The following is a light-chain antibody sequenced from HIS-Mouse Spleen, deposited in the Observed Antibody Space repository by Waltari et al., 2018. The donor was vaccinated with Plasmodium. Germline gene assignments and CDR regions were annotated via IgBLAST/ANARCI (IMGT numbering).Light chain of an antibody. CDR2: EAS. Sequence: SYELTQPPSVSVSPGQTARITCSGDPLPKKYAYWYQQKSGQAPVLVIYEASKRPSGMPERFAGSSSGRMATWTISGAQVEDEADYYCYSTDSSGNHRVFGGGTKLTVL. V-gene: IGLV3-10*01. CDR3: YSTDSSGNHRV. CDR1: PLPKKY. J-gene: IGLJ3*02.